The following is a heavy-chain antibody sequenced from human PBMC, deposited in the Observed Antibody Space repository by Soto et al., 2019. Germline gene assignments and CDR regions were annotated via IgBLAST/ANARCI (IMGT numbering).Heavy chain of an antibody. CDR3: ARAVGTTGTKGPEYYYYYGMDV. J-gene: IGHJ6*02. V-gene: IGHV5-51*01. D-gene: IGHD1-1*01. CDR2: IYPGDSDT. CDR1: RYSFTTYW. Sequence: LGESLKISWKRSRYSFTTYWIGWVLQMPVKGQEWMGIIYPGDSDTRYSPSFQGQVTISADKSISTAYLQWSSLKASDTAMYYCARAVGTTGTKGPEYYYYYGMDVRGQGTTVTVSS.